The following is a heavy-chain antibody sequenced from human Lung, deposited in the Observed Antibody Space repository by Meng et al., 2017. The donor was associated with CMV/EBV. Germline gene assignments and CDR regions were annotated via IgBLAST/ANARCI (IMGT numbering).Heavy chain of an antibody. V-gene: IGHV3-30*04. CDR2: ISYDGTNK. Sequence: GGSXRLXCAASGFTFSTYAMHWVRQAPGKGLEWVAVISYDGTNKYYADSVKGRFSISRDNSKNTLYLQMNSLRPEDTAVYYCAKEFPNNAFDVWGQGTMVTVAS. CDR1: GFTFSTYA. CDR3: AKEFPNNAFDV. J-gene: IGHJ3*01. D-gene: IGHD2-21*01.